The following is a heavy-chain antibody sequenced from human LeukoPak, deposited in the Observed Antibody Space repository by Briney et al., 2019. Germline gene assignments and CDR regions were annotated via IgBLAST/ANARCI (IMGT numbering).Heavy chain of an antibody. D-gene: IGHD3-22*01. J-gene: IGHJ4*02. Sequence: PSETLSLTCTVSGGSISSGDYYWSWIRQPPGKGLEWIGYIYYSGSTNYNPSLKSRVTISVDTSKNQFSLKLSSVTAADTAVYYCARGHYYDSKGLDYWGQGTLVTVSS. V-gene: IGHV4-61*08. CDR1: GGSISSGDYY. CDR3: ARGHYYDSKGLDY. CDR2: IYYSGST.